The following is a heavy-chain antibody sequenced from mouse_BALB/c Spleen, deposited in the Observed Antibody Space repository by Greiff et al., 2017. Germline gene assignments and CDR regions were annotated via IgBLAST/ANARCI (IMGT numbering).Heavy chain of an antibody. CDR1: GFTFSSYG. D-gene: IGHD1-1*01. CDR2: INSNGGST. V-gene: IGHV5-6-3*01. Sequence: EVKLMESGGGLVQPGGSLKLSCAASGFTFSSYGMSWVRQTPDKRLELVATINSNGGSTYYPDSVKGRFTISRDNAKNTLYLQMSSLKSEDTAMYYCARDYYGSSWYFDVWGAGTTVTVSS. CDR3: ARDYYGSSWYFDV. J-gene: IGHJ1*01.